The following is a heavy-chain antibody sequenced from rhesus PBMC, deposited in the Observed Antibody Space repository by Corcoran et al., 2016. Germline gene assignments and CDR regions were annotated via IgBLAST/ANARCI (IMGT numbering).Heavy chain of an antibody. D-gene: IGHD3-3*01. CDR3: ARGGAFWCGYSLFDY. Sequence: QVQLQESGPGLVKPSETLSLTCAGSGGSISDDYYWSWIRQPPGKGLEWIGYICGSVGGTNSNPSLKERVTISIDTSMNQFSLKVSCVTAADTAVYYCARGGAFWCGYSLFDYWGQGVLVTVSS. J-gene: IGHJ4*01. V-gene: IGHV4-106*01. CDR2: ICGSVGGT. CDR1: GGSISDDYY.